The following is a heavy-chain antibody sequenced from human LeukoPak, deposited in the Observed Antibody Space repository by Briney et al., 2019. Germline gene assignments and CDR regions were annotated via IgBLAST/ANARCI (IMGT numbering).Heavy chain of an antibody. V-gene: IGHV4-34*01. D-gene: IGHD2-2*01. CDR3: ARADRKVVPAATSPNWLDP. J-gene: IGHJ5*02. Sequence: PSETLSLTCALYGGSFCGYYWSWIRQPPGKGLEWIGEINHSGSTNYNPSLKSRVTISVDTSKNQFSLKLSSVTAAGTAVYYCARADRKVVPAATSPNWLDPWGQGTLVTVSS. CDR1: GGSFCGYY. CDR2: INHSGST.